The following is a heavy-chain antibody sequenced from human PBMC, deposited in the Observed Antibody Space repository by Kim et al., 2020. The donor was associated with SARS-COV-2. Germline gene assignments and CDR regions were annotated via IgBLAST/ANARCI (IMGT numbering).Heavy chain of an antibody. CDR2: IYHSGTT. CDR1: GGSISSSNW. V-gene: IGHV4-4*02. J-gene: IGHJ4*02. Sequence: SETLSLTCAVSGGSISSSNWWSWVRQPPGKGLEWIGEIYHSGTTNYNPSLKSRATTSVDKSNNQFSLKLSSVTAADTAVYYWARDVYYCSSTSCYNYFDYWGQGTLVTVSS. D-gene: IGHD2-2*02. CDR3: ARDVYYCSSTSCYNYFDY.